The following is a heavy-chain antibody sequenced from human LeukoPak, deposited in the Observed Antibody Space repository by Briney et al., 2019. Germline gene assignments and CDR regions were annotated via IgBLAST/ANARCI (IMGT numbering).Heavy chain of an antibody. D-gene: IGHD6-13*01. CDR3: ARTTEAHSWQTRYYSYYMDV. J-gene: IGHJ6*03. Sequence: SETLSLTCAVYGGSFSGYYWSWIRQPPGKGLEWIGYIYYSGSTYYSGSTNYNPSLKSRVTISVDTSKNQFSLKLSSVTAADTAVYYCARTTEAHSWQTRYYSYYMDVWGKGTTVTVSS. CDR1: GGSFSGYY. V-gene: IGHV4-59*01. CDR2: IYYSGSTYYSGST.